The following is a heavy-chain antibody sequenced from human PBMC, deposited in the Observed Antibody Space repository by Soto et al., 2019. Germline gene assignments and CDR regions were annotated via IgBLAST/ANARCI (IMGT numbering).Heavy chain of an antibody. V-gene: IGHV4-59*01. CDR2: IHYTGRT. J-gene: IGHJ2*01. CDR3: ARDRYGGNSVRCLNV. Sequence: QVQLQESGPGLVKPSETLSLTCSVADGSISNYYWSWIRQPPGKGLEWIGQIHYTGRTHYNPSREGRVTMSVDTSKTLSALRLTSVTAAATAVYYCARDRYGGNSVRCLNVWGRGPLVTVSS. D-gene: IGHD4-17*01. CDR1: DGSISNYY.